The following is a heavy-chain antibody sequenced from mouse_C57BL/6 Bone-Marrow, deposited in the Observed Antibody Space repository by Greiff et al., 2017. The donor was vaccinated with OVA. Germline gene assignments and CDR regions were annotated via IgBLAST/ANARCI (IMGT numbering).Heavy chain of an antibody. V-gene: IGHV5-17*01. J-gene: IGHJ3*01. D-gene: IGHD2-3*01. CDR3: ARPGGYYPFAY. CDR1: GFTFSDYG. Sequence: VQLVESGGGLVKPGGSLKLSCAASGFTFSDYGMHWVRQAPEKGLEWVAYISSGSSTIYYADTVKGRFTISRDNAKNTLFLQMTSLRSEDTAMYYCARPGGYYPFAYWGQGTLVTVSA. CDR2: ISSGSSTI.